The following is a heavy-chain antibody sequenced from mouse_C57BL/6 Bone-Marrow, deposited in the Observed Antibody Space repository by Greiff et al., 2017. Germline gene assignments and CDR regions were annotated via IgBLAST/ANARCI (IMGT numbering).Heavy chain of an antibody. CDR2: IHPNSGST. CDR3: AREDYYYGSSYYAMDY. Sequence: VQLQQPGAELVKPGASVKLSCKASGYTFTSYWMHWVKQRPGQGLEWIGMIHPNSGSTNYNEKFKSKATLTVDKSSSTSYMRLSSLTSEDSAVYYCAREDYYYGSSYYAMDYWGQGTSVTVSS. D-gene: IGHD1-1*01. CDR1: GYTFTSYW. J-gene: IGHJ4*01. V-gene: IGHV1-64*01.